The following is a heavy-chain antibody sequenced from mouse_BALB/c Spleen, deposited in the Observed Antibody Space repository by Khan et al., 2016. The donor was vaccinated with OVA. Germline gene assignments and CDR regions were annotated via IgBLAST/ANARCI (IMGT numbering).Heavy chain of an antibody. CDR2: IAPANGNT. Sequence: EVQLQESGAALVKPGASVDLSCTASGFNIKDTYIHWVKQRPEQGLEWIGRIAPANGNTKYDPKFQGKATITADTSSNTSYLRLSSLTSEDTAVYFGDIPSYDPRDFDVWGAGTTVTVSS. D-gene: IGHD2-10*02. CDR1: GFNIKDTY. CDR3: DIPSYDPRDFDV. J-gene: IGHJ1*01. V-gene: IGHV14-3*02.